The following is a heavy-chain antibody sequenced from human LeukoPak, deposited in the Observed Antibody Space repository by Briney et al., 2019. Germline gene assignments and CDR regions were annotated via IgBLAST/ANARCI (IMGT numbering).Heavy chain of an antibody. CDR2: LSGSGGST. CDR3: AKVAVVTAIPPYFDY. J-gene: IGHJ4*02. Sequence: GGSLRLSCAASGFTFSSYAKSLVRQAPGKGLAWVSALSGSGGSTYYTDSVKGRFTISRDNSKNTLYLQMNSLRAEDTAVYYCAKVAVVTAIPPYFDYWGQGTLVTVSS. D-gene: IGHD2-21*02. CDR1: GFTFSSYA. V-gene: IGHV3-23*01.